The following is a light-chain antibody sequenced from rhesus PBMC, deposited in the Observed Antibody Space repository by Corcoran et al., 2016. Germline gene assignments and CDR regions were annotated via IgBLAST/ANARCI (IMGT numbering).Light chain of an antibody. CDR1: QGISSW. V-gene: IGKV1-22*01. Sequence: DIQMTQSPSSLSASVGDKVTITCRASQGISSWIAWYQQKPGKAPNLLIYKASNLQSAVPSRFSGSGSGTDFTLTISSLQPDDFGTYYCLQYSSSPFTFGPGTKLDIK. CDR2: KAS. J-gene: IGKJ3*01. CDR3: LQYSSSPFT.